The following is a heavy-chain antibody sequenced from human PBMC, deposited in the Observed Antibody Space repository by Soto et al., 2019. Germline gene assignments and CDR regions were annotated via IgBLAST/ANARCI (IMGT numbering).Heavy chain of an antibody. J-gene: IGHJ4*02. CDR1: GFPFSSYA. Sequence: EVQLVESGGGLVQPGGSLRLSCAASGFPFSSYAMNWVRQAPGKGLEWVSYINSGSSTIYYADSANGRFTISRDNAKNSLYLQMNSLREEDTAVYLCVRDRRYTGYDFQYWGQGALVAVSS. V-gene: IGHV3-48*02. CDR3: VRDRRYTGYDFQY. CDR2: INSGSSTI. D-gene: IGHD5-12*01.